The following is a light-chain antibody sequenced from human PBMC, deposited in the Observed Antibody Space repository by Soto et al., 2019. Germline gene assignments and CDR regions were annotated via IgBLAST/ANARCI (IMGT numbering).Light chain of an antibody. CDR3: SSYTSGYTRYV. J-gene: IGLJ1*01. V-gene: IGLV2-14*01. CDR2: EVT. CDR1: SSDIGGYKY. Sequence: QSALTQPASVSGSPGQSITISCTGTSSDIGGYKYVSWYQQHPGKAPKLIIYEVTNRPSGVSNRFSGSKSGNTASLTISGLQAEHEADYYCSSYTSGYTRYVFGTGTKLTVL.